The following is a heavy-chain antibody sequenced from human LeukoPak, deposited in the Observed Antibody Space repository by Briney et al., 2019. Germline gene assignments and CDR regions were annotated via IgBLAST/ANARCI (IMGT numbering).Heavy chain of an antibody. J-gene: IGHJ2*01. V-gene: IGHV4-34*01. D-gene: IGHD3-22*01. CDR1: GGSFSGYY. CDR3: AREQRQYYYDSSGYPPTTRYFDL. Sequence: PSETLSLTCAVYGGSFSGYYWSWIRQPPGKGLEWIGEINHSGSTNYNPSLKSRVTISVDTSKNQFSLKLSSVTAADTAVYYCAREQRQYYYDSSGYPPTTRYFDLWGRGTLVTVSS. CDR2: INHSGST.